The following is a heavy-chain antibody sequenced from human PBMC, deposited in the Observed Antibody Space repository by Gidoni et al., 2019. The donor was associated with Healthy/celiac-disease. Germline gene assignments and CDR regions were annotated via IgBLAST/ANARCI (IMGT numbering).Heavy chain of an antibody. CDR1: GFTFSSYS. CDR2: ISSSSSTI. D-gene: IGHD3-9*01. CDR3: ARGGLDYDILTGYYDMYYYYGMDV. Sequence: EVQLVESGGGLVQPGGSLRLSCAASGFTFSSYSMNWVRQAPGKGLEWVSYISSSSSTIYYADSVKGRFTISRDNAKNSLYLQMNSLRDEDTAVYYCARGGLDYDILTGYYDMYYYYGMDVWGQGTTVTVSS. V-gene: IGHV3-48*02. J-gene: IGHJ6*02.